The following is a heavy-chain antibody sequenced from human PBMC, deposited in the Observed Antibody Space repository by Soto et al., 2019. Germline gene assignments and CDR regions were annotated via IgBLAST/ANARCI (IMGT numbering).Heavy chain of an antibody. CDR3: AKSNKRGLRYFDWTGQTSFDY. CDR2: ISYDGSNK. D-gene: IGHD3-9*01. Sequence: GGSLRLSCAASGFTFSSYGMHWVRQAPGKGLEWVAVISYDGSNKYYADSVKGRFTISRDNSKNTLYLQMNSLRAEDTAVYYCAKSNKRGLRYFDWTGQTSFDYWGQGTLVTISS. J-gene: IGHJ4*02. V-gene: IGHV3-30*18. CDR1: GFTFSSYG.